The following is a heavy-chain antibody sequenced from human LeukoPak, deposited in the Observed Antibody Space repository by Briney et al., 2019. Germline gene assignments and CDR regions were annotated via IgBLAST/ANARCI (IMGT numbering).Heavy chain of an antibody. V-gene: IGHV3-15*01. J-gene: IGHJ4*02. D-gene: IGHD3-3*01. CDR1: GFTFSNAW. Sequence: PGGSLRLSCAASGFTFSNAWMSWVRQAPGKGLEWVGRIKSKTDGGTTDYAAPVKGRFTISRDDSKNTLYLQMNSLKTEDTAVYYCTTARAAGVLRFLEWLLFWGQGTLVTVSS. CDR3: TTARAAGVLRFLEWLLF. CDR2: IKSKTDGGTT.